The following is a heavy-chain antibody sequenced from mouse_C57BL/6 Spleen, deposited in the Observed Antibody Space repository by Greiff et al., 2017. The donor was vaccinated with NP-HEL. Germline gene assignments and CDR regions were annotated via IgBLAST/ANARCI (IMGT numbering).Heavy chain of an antibody. Sequence: QVQLKESGAELVRPGTSVKVSCKASGYAFTNYLIEWVKQRPGQGLEWIGVINPGSGGTNYNEKFKGKATLTADKSSSTAYMQLSSLTSEDSAVYFCARFYDYDDWFAYWGQGTLVTVSA. D-gene: IGHD2-4*01. CDR2: INPGSGGT. J-gene: IGHJ3*01. V-gene: IGHV1-54*01. CDR3: ARFYDYDDWFAY. CDR1: GYAFTNYL.